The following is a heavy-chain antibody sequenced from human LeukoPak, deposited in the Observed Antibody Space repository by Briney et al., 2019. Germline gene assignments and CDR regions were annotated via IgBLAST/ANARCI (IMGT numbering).Heavy chain of an antibody. V-gene: IGHV1-69*13. CDR1: GGTFSSYA. D-gene: IGHD3-22*01. Sequence: SVKVSCKASGGTFSSYAISWVRQAPGQGLEWMGGIIPIFGTANYAQKFQGRVTITADESTSTAYMELSSLRSEDTAVYYCARVRDYFDSSDYSDYWGQGTLVTVSS. CDR3: ARVRDYFDSSDYSDY. J-gene: IGHJ4*02. CDR2: IIPIFGTA.